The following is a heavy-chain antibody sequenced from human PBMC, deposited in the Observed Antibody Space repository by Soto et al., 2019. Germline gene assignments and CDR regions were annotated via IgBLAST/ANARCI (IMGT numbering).Heavy chain of an antibody. CDR2: INPSGGST. CDR1: GYTVTTYY. CDR3: ARGSSSTDRRVDF. D-gene: IGHD1-1*01. J-gene: IGHJ4*02. V-gene: IGHV1-46*01. Sequence: QVQLVQSGAEVKKPGASVKVSCKASGYTVTTYYMHWVQQAPGQGLEWLGVINPSGGSTTYAQKFQGRVTMTRDTSTSTGYMELSSLRSEDTAVDYCARGSSSTDRRVDFWGQGTLVTVSS.